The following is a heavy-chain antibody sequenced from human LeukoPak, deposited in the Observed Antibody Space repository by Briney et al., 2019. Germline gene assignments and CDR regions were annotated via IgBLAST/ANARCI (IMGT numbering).Heavy chain of an antibody. CDR3: ARSGWPMGGFDP. CDR2: VYYAGST. V-gene: IGHV4-39*01. J-gene: IGHJ5*02. D-gene: IGHD3-10*01. CDR1: GDSISSDTYH. Sequence: SETLSLTCTVSGDSISSDTYHWGWIRQPPGKGLQWIGSVYYAGSTYNPSLKSRVRISVDTSKDQFYLKLFPVTAADTAMYYCARSGWPMGGFDPWGQGILVTVSS.